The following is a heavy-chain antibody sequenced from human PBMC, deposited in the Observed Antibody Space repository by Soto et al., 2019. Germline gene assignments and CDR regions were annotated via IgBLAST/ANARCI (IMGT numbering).Heavy chain of an antibody. Sequence: GASVKVSCKASGRTFSSYTISWVRQAHGQGLERMGWIIPNLGKTNYAQKLQGRVTMTADTSTNTAYMELRSLTSDDTAVYYCARDRGYYDILTGPTDYWGQGTLVTVSS. J-gene: IGHJ4*02. CDR1: GRTFSSYT. CDR3: ARDRGYYDILTGPTDY. CDR2: IIPNLGKT. V-gene: IGHV1-18*01. D-gene: IGHD3-9*01.